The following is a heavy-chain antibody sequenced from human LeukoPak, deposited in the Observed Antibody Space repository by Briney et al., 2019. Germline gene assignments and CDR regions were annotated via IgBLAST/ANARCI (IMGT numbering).Heavy chain of an antibody. Sequence: PGGSLRLSCAASGFTFSNFAMRWVRQAPGKGLEWVSAISGSGGSTYYADSVKGRFTISRDNSKNTLYLQMNSLRAEDTAVYYCAKDRQTYYYDSSGYYYGYYFDYWGQGTLVTVSS. CDR1: GFTFSNFA. D-gene: IGHD3-22*01. V-gene: IGHV3-23*01. J-gene: IGHJ4*02. CDR2: ISGSGGST. CDR3: AKDRQTYYYDSSGYYYGYYFDY.